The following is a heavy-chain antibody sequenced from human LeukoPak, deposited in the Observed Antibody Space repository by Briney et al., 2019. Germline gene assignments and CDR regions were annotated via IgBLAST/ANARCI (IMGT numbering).Heavy chain of an antibody. V-gene: IGHV3-11*01. CDR3: ARDNYGLLSFGY. CDR2: ISSSGSTI. D-gene: IGHD4-11*01. Sequence: NPGGSLRLSCAASGFIFSSYWMTWVRQAPGKGLEWVSYISSSGSTIYYADSVKGRFTISRDNAKNSLYLQMNSLRAEDTAVYYCARDNYGLLSFGYWGQGTLVTVSS. J-gene: IGHJ4*02. CDR1: GFIFSSYW.